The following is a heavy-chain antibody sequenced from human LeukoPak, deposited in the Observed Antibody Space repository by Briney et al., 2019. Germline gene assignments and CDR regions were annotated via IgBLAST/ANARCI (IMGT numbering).Heavy chain of an antibody. D-gene: IGHD1-14*01. CDR3: ARGVAGVYFYYYMDV. V-gene: IGHV1-3*01. J-gene: IGHJ6*03. CDR1: GYTFTSYA. CDR2: INAGNGNT. Sequence: ASVKVSCKASGYTFTSYAMHWVRQAPGQRLEWMGWINAGNGNTKYSQEFQGRVTITRDTSISTAYMELSSLRSDDTAVYYCARGVAGVYFYYYMDVWGKGTTVTVSS.